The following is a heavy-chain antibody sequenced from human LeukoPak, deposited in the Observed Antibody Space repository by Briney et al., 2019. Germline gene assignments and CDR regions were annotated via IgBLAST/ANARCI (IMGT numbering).Heavy chain of an antibody. D-gene: IGHD3-10*01. V-gene: IGHV3-30-3*01. CDR3: AKGSPLDLGAGESYYYGMGV. CDR2: ISYDGSNK. Sequence: GGSLRLSCAASGFTFSSYAMHWVRQAPGKGLEWVAVISYDGSNKYYADSVKGRFTISRDNSKHTLFLQMSGLRAEDTAVYYCAKGSPLDLGAGESYYYGMGVWGQGTTVTVSS. CDR1: GFTFSSYA. J-gene: IGHJ6*02.